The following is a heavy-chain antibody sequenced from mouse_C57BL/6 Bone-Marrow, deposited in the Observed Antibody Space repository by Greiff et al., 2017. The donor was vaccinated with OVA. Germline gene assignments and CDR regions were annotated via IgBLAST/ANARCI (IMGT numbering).Heavy chain of an antibody. V-gene: IGHV1-5*01. J-gene: IGHJ3*01. CDR2: IYPGNSDT. CDR3: TREGYYGSSSFAY. Sequence: EVKLMESGTVLARPGASVKMSCKTSGYTFTSYWMHWVKQRPGQGLEWIGAIYPGNSDTSYNQKFKGKAKLTAVTSASTAYMELSSLTNEDSAVYYGTREGYYGSSSFAYWGQGTLVTVSA. CDR1: GYTFTSYW. D-gene: IGHD1-1*01.